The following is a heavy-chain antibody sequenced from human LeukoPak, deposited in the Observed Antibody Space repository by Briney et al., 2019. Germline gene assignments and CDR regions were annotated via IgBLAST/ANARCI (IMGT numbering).Heavy chain of an antibody. CDR1: GGSISSYY. CDR2: IYTSGST. D-gene: IGHD1-26*01. CDR3: ARDSEWELLTPFDY. J-gene: IGHJ4*02. Sequence: SETLSLTCTVSGGSISSYYWSWIRQPAGKGLEWIGRIYTSGSTNYNPSLKSRVTMSVDTSKNQFSLKLSSVTAADTAVYYCARDSEWELLTPFDYWGQGTLATVSS. V-gene: IGHV4-4*07.